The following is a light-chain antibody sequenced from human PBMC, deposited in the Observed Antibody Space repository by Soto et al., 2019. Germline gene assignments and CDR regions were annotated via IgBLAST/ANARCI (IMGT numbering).Light chain of an antibody. V-gene: IGKV3-20*01. CDR1: QSVSNNY. Sequence: EIVLTQSPGTLSLSAGGGATLSCRASQSVSNNYIAWYQQKPGQAPRLLIHGASSRATGMPDRFSGSGSGTDFTLTIRKLEPEDFAVYYCQQYCCSPLTFGGGTKVEI. J-gene: IGKJ4*01. CDR2: GAS. CDR3: QQYCCSPLT.